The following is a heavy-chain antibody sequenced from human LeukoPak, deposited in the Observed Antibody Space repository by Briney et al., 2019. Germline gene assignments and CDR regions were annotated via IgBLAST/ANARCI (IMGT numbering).Heavy chain of an antibody. CDR1: GFTFSSYW. Sequence: GGSLRLSCAASGFTFSSYWMHWVRQAPGKGLVWVSRINSDGSSITYADSVKGRFTISRDNAKNTLYLQMNSLRVEDQAVYYCAREGRVSGYDFDCWGQGTLVTVSS. J-gene: IGHJ4*02. D-gene: IGHD5-12*01. V-gene: IGHV3-74*03. CDR2: INSDGSSI. CDR3: AREGRVSGYDFDC.